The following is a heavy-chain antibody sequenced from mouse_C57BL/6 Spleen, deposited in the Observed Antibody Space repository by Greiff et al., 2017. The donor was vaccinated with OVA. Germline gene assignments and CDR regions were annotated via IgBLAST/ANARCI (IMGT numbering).Heavy chain of an antibody. D-gene: IGHD2-4*01. Sequence: QVQLQQPGAELVRPGTSVKLSCKASGYTFTSYWMHWVKQRPGQGLEWIGVIDPSDSYTNYNQKFKGKATLTVDTSSSTAYMQLSSLTSEDSAVYYCARGDYYEIFDYWGHGTTLSVSS. CDR3: ARGDYYEIFDY. J-gene: IGHJ2*01. V-gene: IGHV1-59*01. CDR2: IDPSDSYT. CDR1: GYTFTSYW.